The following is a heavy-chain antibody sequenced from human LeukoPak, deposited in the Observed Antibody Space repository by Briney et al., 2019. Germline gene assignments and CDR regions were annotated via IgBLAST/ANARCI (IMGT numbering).Heavy chain of an antibody. CDR1: GYTFTTYD. J-gene: IGHJ4*02. CDR2: VNPKSGNT. V-gene: IGHV1-8*01. D-gene: IGHD1-1*01. Sequence: ASVKVSCKASGYTFTTYDINWVRQAPGQGLEWMGWVNPKSGNTGYAQKLQGRVTMTRNTSISTAYMDLSSLRSDDTAVYYCARGLMNSRTTFEKWGQGTLVTVSS. CDR3: ARGLMNSRTTFEK.